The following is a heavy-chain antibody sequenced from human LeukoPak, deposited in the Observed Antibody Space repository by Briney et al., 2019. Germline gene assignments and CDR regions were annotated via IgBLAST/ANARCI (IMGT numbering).Heavy chain of an antibody. Sequence: PGGSLRLSCAASGFTFSSYAMSWVRQAPGKGLEWVSAISGSGGSTYYADSVKGRFTISRDNSKNTLYLQMNSLRAEDTAVYYCAKDPTRPPYYYGSGSYPSYFDYWGQGTLVTVSS. CDR3: AKDPTRPPYYYGSGSYPSYFDY. CDR2: ISGSGGST. D-gene: IGHD3-10*01. V-gene: IGHV3-23*01. CDR1: GFTFSSYA. J-gene: IGHJ4*02.